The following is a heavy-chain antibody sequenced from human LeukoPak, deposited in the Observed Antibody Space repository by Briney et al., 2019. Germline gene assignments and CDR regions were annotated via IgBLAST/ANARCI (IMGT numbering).Heavy chain of an antibody. Sequence: GGSLILSCAASGYIFSNYAMSWVRQVPGRGLEWVSTISSRGDSTYVADSVKGRFTISRDNSKNSLYLQMNTVRAEDTAVYYCVKGPRPDITVAHTVENWGQGTLVTVSS. CDR3: VKGPRPDITVAHTVEN. D-gene: IGHD6-19*01. CDR1: GYIFSNYA. V-gene: IGHV3-23*01. CDR2: ISSRGDST. J-gene: IGHJ4*02.